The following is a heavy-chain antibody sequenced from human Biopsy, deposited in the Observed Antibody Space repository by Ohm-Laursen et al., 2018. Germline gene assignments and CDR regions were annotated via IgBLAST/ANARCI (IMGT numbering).Heavy chain of an antibody. CDR3: AREAIGVATAFDI. J-gene: IGHJ3*02. CDR2: IYYSGST. CDR1: GVSISTYY. Sequence: PSDTLSLTCAVSGVSISTYYWSWIRQSPGRGLEWIAYIYYSGSTDYNPSLKSRVTISLDTSKNQFSLKLSSVTAADTAIYYCAREAIGVATAFDIWGQGTMVTVSS. V-gene: IGHV4-59*01. D-gene: IGHD5-12*01.